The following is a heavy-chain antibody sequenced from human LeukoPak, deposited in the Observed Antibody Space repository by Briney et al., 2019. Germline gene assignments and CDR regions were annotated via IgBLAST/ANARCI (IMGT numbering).Heavy chain of an antibody. CDR2: ISSSSSSYI. V-gene: IGHV3-21*01. Sequence: PGGSLRLSCAASGFTFSSYSMNWVRQAPGKGLEWVSSISSSSSSYIYYADSVKGRFTISRDNAKNSLYLQMNSLRAEDTAVYYCARDMTTVTTSDYWGQGTLVTVSS. D-gene: IGHD4-17*01. CDR1: GFTFSSYS. J-gene: IGHJ4*02. CDR3: ARDMTTVTTSDY.